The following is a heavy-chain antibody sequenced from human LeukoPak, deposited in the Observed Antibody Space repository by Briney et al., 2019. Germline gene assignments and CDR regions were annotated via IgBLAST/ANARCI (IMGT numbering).Heavy chain of an antibody. Sequence: SQTLSLTCTVSGDSISSYYYWGWIRQPPGKGLEWIGSVEHTGSTYYNPSLKSRVTISLDTSKNQFSLKLNSVTAADTAVYYCARGPPNGHDDTTDYYVPACLDFWGQGTLVTVSS. CDR3: ARGPPNGHDDTTDYYVPACLDF. CDR1: GDSISSYYY. D-gene: IGHD3-22*01. J-gene: IGHJ4*02. CDR2: VEHTGST. V-gene: IGHV4-38-2*02.